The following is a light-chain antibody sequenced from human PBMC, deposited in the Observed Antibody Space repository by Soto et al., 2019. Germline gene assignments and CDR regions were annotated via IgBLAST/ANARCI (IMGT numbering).Light chain of an antibody. CDR2: GAS. V-gene: IGKV3-20*01. CDR3: QQYGSSPRT. Sequence: EVVLAESPGTMYLSPRERDTHSCRASKSVSSSYLACYEQKPGQAPRLLIYGASNSATGIPDRFSHRGHGKDFTLTIIRLEPEDFAVYYCQQYGSSPRTFGQGTKVDIK. J-gene: IGKJ1*01. CDR1: KSVSSSY.